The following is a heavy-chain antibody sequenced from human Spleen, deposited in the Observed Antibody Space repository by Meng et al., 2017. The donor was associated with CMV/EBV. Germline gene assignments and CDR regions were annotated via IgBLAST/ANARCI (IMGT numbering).Heavy chain of an antibody. V-gene: IGHV4-39*01. CDR2: IYYSGST. CDR1: GGSISSSSYY. D-gene: IGHD3-3*01. Sequence: TVSGGSISSSSYYWGWIRQPPGKGLEWIGSIYYSGSTYYNPSLKSRVTISVDTSKNQFSLKLSSVTAADTAVYYCARMVLRFSLFDYWGQGTLVTVSS. CDR3: ARMVLRFSLFDY. J-gene: IGHJ4*02.